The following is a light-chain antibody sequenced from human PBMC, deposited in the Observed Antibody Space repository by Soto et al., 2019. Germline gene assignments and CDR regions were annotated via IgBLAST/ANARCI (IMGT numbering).Light chain of an antibody. Sequence: QSVLTQPPSVSAAPGQKVTISCSGASSKIGNNYVSWYQHLPGTAPKLLIYDNNKRPSGIPDRFSGSKSGTSATLGITGLQTGDEADYYCGTWDSSLSGGLVVFGGGTQLTVL. CDR2: DNN. CDR1: SSKIGNNY. V-gene: IGLV1-51*01. CDR3: GTWDSSLSGGLVV. J-gene: IGLJ7*01.